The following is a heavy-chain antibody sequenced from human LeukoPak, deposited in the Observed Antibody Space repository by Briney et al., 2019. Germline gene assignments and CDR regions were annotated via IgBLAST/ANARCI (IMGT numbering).Heavy chain of an antibody. CDR3: ARDLDYFDSSGSHRRRNYFDY. J-gene: IGHJ4*02. CDR1: GLTASTNY. CDR2: IHSDGST. Sequence: GGSLRLSCAASGLTASTNYMTWVRQAPGKGLEWVSIIHSDGSTYYADSVKGRFTISRDNYKNTLYLQMNSLRGEDTAMYYCARDLDYFDSSGSHRRRNYFDYWGQGTLVTVSS. V-gene: IGHV3-53*01. D-gene: IGHD3-22*01.